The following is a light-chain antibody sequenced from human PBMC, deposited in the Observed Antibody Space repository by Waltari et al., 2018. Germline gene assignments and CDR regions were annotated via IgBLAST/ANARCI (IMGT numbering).Light chain of an antibody. J-gene: IGKJ2*01. Sequence: DIQMTQSPSSLSVSVGDRVTITCRASQLVDNFLDWYQQKPGQAPSLLIYAASSLQSGVPSRFSGRGAGTDFTLTSSSLQPEDFATYYCQQSYTTPYTFGQGTRLDIK. CDR1: QLVDNF. CDR2: AAS. CDR3: QQSYTTPYT. V-gene: IGKV1-39*01.